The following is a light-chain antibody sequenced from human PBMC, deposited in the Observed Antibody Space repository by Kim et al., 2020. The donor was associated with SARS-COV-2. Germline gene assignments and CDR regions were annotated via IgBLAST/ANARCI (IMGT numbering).Light chain of an antibody. V-gene: IGLV1-40*01. J-gene: IGLJ3*02. CDR3: QSYDSNLRAVL. CDR1: SSNFGTGYN. Sequence: QRVTISCTGSSSNFGTGYNVHWYQQFPGTAPKLLIYDNNYRPSGVPDRFSGSKSGTSASLAITGLQPEDEADYYCQSYDSNLRAVLFGGGTQLTVL. CDR2: DNN.